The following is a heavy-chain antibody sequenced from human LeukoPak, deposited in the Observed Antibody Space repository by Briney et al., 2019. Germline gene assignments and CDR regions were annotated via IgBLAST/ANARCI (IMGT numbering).Heavy chain of an antibody. CDR1: GFTFSSYA. V-gene: IGHV3-23*01. J-gene: IGHJ3*02. Sequence: GGSLRLSCAASGFTFSSYAMSWVRQAPGRGLEGVSAISGSGGSTYYADSVKGRFTISRDNSKNTLYLQMNSLRAEDTAVYYCAKEAIDFWSGYPQDDAFDIWGQGTMVTVSS. D-gene: IGHD3-3*01. CDR2: ISGSGGST. CDR3: AKEAIDFWSGYPQDDAFDI.